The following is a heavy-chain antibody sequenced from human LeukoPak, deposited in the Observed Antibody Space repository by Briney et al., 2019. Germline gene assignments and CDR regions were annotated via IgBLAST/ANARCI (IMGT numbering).Heavy chain of an antibody. Sequence: GGSLRLSCAASGFTFSSYWMTWVRQAPGKGLEWVASIKQYGSENYYVDSVKGRFIISRDNAKNSLYLQMNSLRVEDTALYYCAREGSRSIGPPDYWSQGTLVTVSS. CDR2: IKQYGSEN. V-gene: IGHV3-7*01. CDR3: AREGSRSIGPPDY. J-gene: IGHJ4*02. CDR1: GFTFSSYW. D-gene: IGHD3-22*01.